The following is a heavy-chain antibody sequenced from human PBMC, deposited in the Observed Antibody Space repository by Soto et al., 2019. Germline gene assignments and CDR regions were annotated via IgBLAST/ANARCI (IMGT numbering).Heavy chain of an antibody. D-gene: IGHD3-3*01. CDR3: AKDASSGITSFDS. CDR1: GFTFSSYA. V-gene: IGHV3-23*01. CDR2: VSGSAGST. J-gene: IGHJ2*01. Sequence: EVQLLESGGGLVQPGGSLRLSCAASGFTFSSYAMSWVRQAPGKGLDWVSVVSGSAGSTYYADSVKGRFTISRDNSKNTLYLQMNSLRAEDTAVYYCAKDASSGITSFDSWGRGTVVTVSS.